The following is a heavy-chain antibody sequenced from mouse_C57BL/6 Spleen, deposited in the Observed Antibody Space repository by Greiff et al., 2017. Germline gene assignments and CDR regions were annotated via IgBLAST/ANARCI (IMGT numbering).Heavy chain of an antibody. Sequence: QVQLQQPGAELVRPGSSVKLSCKASGYTFTSYWMHWVKQRPIQGLEWIGNIDPSDSETHYNQKFKDKATLTVDKSSSTAYMQLSSLTSEDSAVYYCARWGAVVAPDYWGQGTTLTVSS. J-gene: IGHJ2*01. CDR3: ARWGAVVAPDY. V-gene: IGHV1-52*01. CDR1: GYTFTSYW. CDR2: IDPSDSET. D-gene: IGHD1-1*01.